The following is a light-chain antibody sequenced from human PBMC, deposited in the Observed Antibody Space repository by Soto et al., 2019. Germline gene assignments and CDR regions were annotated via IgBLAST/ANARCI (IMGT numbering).Light chain of an antibody. J-gene: IGKJ1*01. CDR2: RAS. CDR3: LQYNSYWT. V-gene: IGKV1-5*03. CDR1: QSVGAW. Sequence: DIQMTQFPSTLSASVGDRVTITCRASQSVGAWLAWYQQKPGKAPKVLIPRASSLQGGVPSRFSGSGSGTEFTLTISSLQPDDLATYYCLQYNSYWTFGQGTKVEIK.